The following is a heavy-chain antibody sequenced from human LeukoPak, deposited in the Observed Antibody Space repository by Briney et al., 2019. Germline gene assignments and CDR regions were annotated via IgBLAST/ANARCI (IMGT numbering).Heavy chain of an antibody. CDR1: GGSISSGGYY. J-gene: IGHJ4*02. V-gene: IGHV4-30-2*01. CDR3: ASYYDSSNGPFDY. Sequence: PSETLSLTCTVSGGSISSGGYYWSWIRQPPGKGLEWIGYIYHSGSTYYNPSLKSRVTISVDRSKNQFSLKLSSVTAADTAVYYCASYYDSSNGPFDYWGQGTLVTVSS. CDR2: IYHSGST. D-gene: IGHD3-22*01.